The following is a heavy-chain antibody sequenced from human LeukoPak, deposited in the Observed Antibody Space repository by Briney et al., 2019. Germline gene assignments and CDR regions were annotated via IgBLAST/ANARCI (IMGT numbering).Heavy chain of an antibody. CDR3: ARLYTNSATCDY. V-gene: IGHV4-39*01. Sequence: PSETLSLTCNVSGGSISRSFFYWGWIRQPPGKGLAWIGSIYHSGNTYYNPSLKSRITISVDTAKDQFSLNLSSVTAADTAVYFCARLYTNSATCDYWGQGTLVTVSS. CDR2: IYHSGNT. J-gene: IGHJ4*02. CDR1: GGSISRSFFY. D-gene: IGHD2-2*02.